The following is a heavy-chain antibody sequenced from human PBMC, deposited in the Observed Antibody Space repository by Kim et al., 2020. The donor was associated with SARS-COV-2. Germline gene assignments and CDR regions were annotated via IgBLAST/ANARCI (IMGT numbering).Heavy chain of an antibody. J-gene: IGHJ5*02. CDR3: ARAEGDIVVVPAAIMFDP. D-gene: IGHD2-2*01. CDR2: IYYSGST. V-gene: IGHV4-30-4*01. CDR1: GGSISSGDYY. Sequence: SETLSLTCTVSGGSISSGDYYWSWIRQPPGKGLEWIGYIYYSGSTYYNPSLKSRVTISVDTSKNQFSLKLSSVTAADTAVYYCARAEGDIVVVPAAIMFDPWGQGTLVTVSS.